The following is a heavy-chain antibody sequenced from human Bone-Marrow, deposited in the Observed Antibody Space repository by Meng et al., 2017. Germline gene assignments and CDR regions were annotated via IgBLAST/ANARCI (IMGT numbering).Heavy chain of an antibody. J-gene: IGHJ6*02. CDR1: GFSFNEYE. Sequence: GGSLRLSCAASGFSFNEYEMNWVRQAPGKGLEWVSYISRSGGNTDYLDAVRGRFTISRDNAENSLYLQMNSLRAEDTAVYYCARDRDSSSWASYYYYGMDVWGQGTTVTVSS. CDR2: ISRSGGNT. D-gene: IGHD6-13*01. V-gene: IGHV3-48*03. CDR3: ARDRDSSSWASYYYYGMDV.